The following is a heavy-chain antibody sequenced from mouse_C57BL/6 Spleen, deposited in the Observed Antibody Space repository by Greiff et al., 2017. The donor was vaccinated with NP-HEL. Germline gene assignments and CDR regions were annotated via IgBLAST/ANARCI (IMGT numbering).Heavy chain of an antibody. D-gene: IGHD2-2*01. Sequence: EVKVVESEGGLVQPGSSMKLSCTASGFTFSDYYMAWVRQVPEKGLEWVANINYDGSSTYYLDSLKSRFIISRDNAKNILYLQMSSLKSEDTATYYCARDEGVTTGAMDYWGQGTSVTVSS. CDR1: GFTFSDYY. CDR2: INYDGSST. J-gene: IGHJ4*01. CDR3: ARDEGVTTGAMDY. V-gene: IGHV5-16*01.